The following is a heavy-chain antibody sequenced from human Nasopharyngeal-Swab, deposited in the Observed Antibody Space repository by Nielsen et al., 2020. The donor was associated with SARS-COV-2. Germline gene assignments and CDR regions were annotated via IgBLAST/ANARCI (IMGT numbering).Heavy chain of an antibody. CDR2: IIPIFGTA. J-gene: IGHJ4*02. CDR1: GGTFSSYA. CDR3: AREGYYGSGSYAPFDY. D-gene: IGHD3-10*01. Sequence: SVKVSCKASGGTFSSYAISWVRQAPGQGLEWMGGIIPIFGTANYAQKFQGRVTITADESTSTAYMELSSLRSEDTAVYYCAREGYYGSGSYAPFDYWGQGILVTVSS. V-gene: IGHV1-69*13.